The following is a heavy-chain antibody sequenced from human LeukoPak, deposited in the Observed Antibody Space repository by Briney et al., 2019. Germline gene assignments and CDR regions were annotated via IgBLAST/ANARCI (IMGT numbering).Heavy chain of an antibody. CDR1: GFTFISYA. Sequence: PGGSLRLSCAASGFTFISYAMTWVRQAPGKGLEWVSSISGSGGSTYYADSVKGRFTISRDSSKNTLFLQMNRLRPEDAAVYYCAKAPVTTCRGAYCYPFDYWGQGTLVTVSS. CDR2: ISGSGGST. J-gene: IGHJ4*02. CDR3: AKAPVTTCRGAYCYPFDY. D-gene: IGHD2-21*01. V-gene: IGHV3-23*01.